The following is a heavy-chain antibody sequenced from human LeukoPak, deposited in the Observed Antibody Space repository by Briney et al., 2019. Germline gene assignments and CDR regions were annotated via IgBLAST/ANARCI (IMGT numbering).Heavy chain of an antibody. J-gene: IGHJ4*02. V-gene: IGHV4-34*01. CDR2: INHSGST. Sequence: PSETLSLTCAVYGGSFSGYYWSWIRQPPGKGLEWIGEINHSGSTNYNPSLKSRVTISVDTSQNQFSLKLSSVTAADTAVYYCARGYYDSGGYQDSYYFDCWGQGTLVTVSS. CDR1: GGSFSGYY. D-gene: IGHD3-22*01. CDR3: ARGYYDSGGYQDSYYFDC.